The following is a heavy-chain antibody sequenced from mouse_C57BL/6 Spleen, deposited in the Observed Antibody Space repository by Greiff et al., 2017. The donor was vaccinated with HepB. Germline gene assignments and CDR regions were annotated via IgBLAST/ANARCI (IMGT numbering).Heavy chain of an antibody. CDR2: IRSKSNNYAT. D-gene: IGHD2-3*01. CDR3: VRHEGYDPFAY. Sequence: DVQLVESGGGLVQPKGSLKLSCAASGFSFNTYAMNWVRQAPGKGLEWVARIRSKSNNYATYYADSVKDRFTISRDDSESMLYLQMNNLKTEDTAMYYCVRHEGYDPFAYWGQGTLVTVSA. V-gene: IGHV10-1*01. CDR1: GFSFNTYA. J-gene: IGHJ3*01.